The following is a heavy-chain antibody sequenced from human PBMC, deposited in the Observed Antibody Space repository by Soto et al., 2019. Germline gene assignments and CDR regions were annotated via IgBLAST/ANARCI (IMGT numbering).Heavy chain of an antibody. V-gene: IGHV3-23*01. J-gene: IGHJ4*02. Sequence: EVQLLESGGGLVQPGGSLRLSCAASGFTYSNFAMTWVRQAPGRGLEWLSTISGSVDATYDADSVKGRFTISRDNSKNTLYLQMNSLRAEDTAIYYCAYSAVAGIKQIFDYRGQGTLVTVSS. CDR3: AYSAVAGIKQIFDY. D-gene: IGHD6-19*01. CDR2: ISGSVDAT. CDR1: GFTYSNFA.